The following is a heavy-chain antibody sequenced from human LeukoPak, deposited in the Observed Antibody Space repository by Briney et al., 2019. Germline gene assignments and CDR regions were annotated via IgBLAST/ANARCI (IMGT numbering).Heavy chain of an antibody. J-gene: IGHJ4*02. CDR1: GYSISSGYY. CDR3: ARDLLSSGWYLD. V-gene: IGHV4-38-2*02. D-gene: IGHD6-19*01. CDR2: IYHSGST. Sequence: KSSETLSLTCTVSGYSISSGYYWGWIRQPPGKGLEWIGSIYHSGSTYYDPSLKSRVTISVDTSKNQFSLKLSSVTAADTAVYYCARDLLSSGWYLDWGQGTLVTVSS.